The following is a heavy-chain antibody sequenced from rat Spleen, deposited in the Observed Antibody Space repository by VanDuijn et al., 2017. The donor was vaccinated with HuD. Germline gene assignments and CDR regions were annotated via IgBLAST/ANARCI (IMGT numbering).Heavy chain of an antibody. CDR3: ARHTVATPFDY. Sequence: EVQLVESGGGXXQPGXXLKLSXXXSGXXXSDXXXAXXCQAQTKGLELVATISTGGGYTYYRDSVKGRFTISRDNAKNTQYLQMDSLRSEDTATYYCARHTVATPFDYWGQGVMVTVSS. J-gene: IGHJ2*01. CDR2: ISTGGGYT. V-gene: IGHV5S13*01. D-gene: IGHD1-8*01. CDR1: GXXXSDXX.